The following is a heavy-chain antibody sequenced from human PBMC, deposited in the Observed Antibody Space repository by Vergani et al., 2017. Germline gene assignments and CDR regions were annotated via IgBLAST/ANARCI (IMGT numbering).Heavy chain of an antibody. Sequence: EVQLVQSGAEVKKPGESLKISCQISGYSFTNYWIGWVRQMPGKGLEWMGIIHPADSDTRYSPSFQGQVTISVDKSISTAYLQRSSLRASDSAMYYCARLYGRDSSGNKYFDYWGQGTLVTVSS. CDR2: IHPADSDT. J-gene: IGHJ4*02. CDR3: ARLYGRDSSGNKYFDY. V-gene: IGHV5-51*01. D-gene: IGHD3-22*01. CDR1: GYSFTNYW.